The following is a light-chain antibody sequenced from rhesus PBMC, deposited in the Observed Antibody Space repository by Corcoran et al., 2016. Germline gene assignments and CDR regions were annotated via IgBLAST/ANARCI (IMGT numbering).Light chain of an antibody. CDR3: CSYTTNSTYI. CDR1: NSDVGNYDY. CDR2: EVT. Sequence: QSAPTQPPSVSGSPGQSVTISCTGTNSDVGNYDYVSWYQQHPGKAPKLMIYEVTERPSGVSDRFSGSKSDNTASLSISGLQAEDGADYYCCSYTTNSTYIFGVGTRLTVL. V-gene: IGLV2S7*01. J-gene: IGLJ1*01.